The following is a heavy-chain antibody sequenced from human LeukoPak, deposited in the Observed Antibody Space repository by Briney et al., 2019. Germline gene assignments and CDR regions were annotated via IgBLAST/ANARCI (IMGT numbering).Heavy chain of an antibody. CDR3: ARGEYYDSSGQYYFDY. CDR1: GGSISSYY. CDR2: IYYSGST. Sequence: SETLSLTCTVSGGSISSYYWSWIRQPPGKGLEWIGYIYYSGSTNYNPSLKSRVTISVDTSKSQFSLKLSSVTAADTAVYYCARGEYYDSSGQYYFDYWGQGTLVTVSS. D-gene: IGHD3-22*01. J-gene: IGHJ4*02. V-gene: IGHV4-59*01.